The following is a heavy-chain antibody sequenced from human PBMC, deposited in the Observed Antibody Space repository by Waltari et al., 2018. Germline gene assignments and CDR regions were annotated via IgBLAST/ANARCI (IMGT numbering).Heavy chain of an antibody. J-gene: IGHJ3*02. Sequence: QVQLQESGPGLVKPSQTLSLTCTVSGGSISSGSYYWSWIRQPAGKGLEWIGYIYTSGSTNYNPSLKSRVTISVDTSKNQFSLKLSSVTAADTAVYYCVRDGYLTYHLSDAFDIWGQGTMVTVSS. V-gene: IGHV4-61*09. CDR2: IYTSGST. D-gene: IGHD5-12*01. CDR1: GGSISSGSYY. CDR3: VRDGYLTYHLSDAFDI.